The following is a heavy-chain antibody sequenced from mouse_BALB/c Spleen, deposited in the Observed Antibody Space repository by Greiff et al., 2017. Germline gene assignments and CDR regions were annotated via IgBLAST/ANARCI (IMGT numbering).Heavy chain of an antibody. CDR3: ARTYYGNRFYAIDY. V-gene: IGHV5-4*02. Sequence: EVQLVESGGGLVKPGGSLKLSCAASGFTFSDYYMYWVRQTPEKRLEWVATISDGGSYTYYPDSVKGRFTISRDNAKNNLYLQMSSLKSEDTAMYYCARTYYGNRFYAIDYWGQGTSVTVSS. J-gene: IGHJ4*01. D-gene: IGHD2-10*01. CDR1: GFTFSDYY. CDR2: ISDGGSYT.